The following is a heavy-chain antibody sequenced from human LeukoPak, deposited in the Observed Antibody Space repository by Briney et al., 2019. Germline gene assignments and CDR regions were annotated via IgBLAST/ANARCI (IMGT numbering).Heavy chain of an antibody. CDR2: IIANGGRA. D-gene: IGHD3-22*01. J-gene: IGHJ4*02. Sequence: GGSLSLSCAASGFTFTNYALTWVRQAPGKGLEWVSSIIANGGRAYYADSVKGRFTISRDNSKNTLYLQMNSLRAEDTAVYYCAKVPYYYDSSGYIYFDYWGQGTLVTVSS. CDR3: AKVPYYYDSSGYIYFDY. V-gene: IGHV3-23*01. CDR1: GFTFTNYA.